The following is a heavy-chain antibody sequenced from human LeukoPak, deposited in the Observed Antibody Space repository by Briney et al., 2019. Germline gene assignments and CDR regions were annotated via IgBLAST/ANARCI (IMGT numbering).Heavy chain of an antibody. V-gene: IGHV1-69*13. Sequence: SVKVSCKASGGTFSSYAISWVRQAPGQGLEWMGGIIPIFGTANYAQKFQGRVTITADESTSTAYMELSSLRSEDMAVYYCARVQSSYYYDSSGSYYFDYWGQGTLVTVSS. CDR2: IIPIFGTA. CDR3: ARVQSSYYYDSSGSYYFDY. CDR1: GGTFSSYA. D-gene: IGHD3-22*01. J-gene: IGHJ4*02.